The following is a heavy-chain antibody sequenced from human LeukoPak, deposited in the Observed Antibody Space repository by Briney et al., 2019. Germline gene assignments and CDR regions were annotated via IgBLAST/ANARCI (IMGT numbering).Heavy chain of an antibody. CDR1: GYTFTSYG. CDR2: ISGNNGNT. Sequence: ASLKVSCKASGYTFTSYGISWVRQAPGQGLEWMGWISGNNGNTNYAQKLQGRVTMTTDTSTSTAYVELRSLRSDGTALYYCARVRVNYVWGNYPVDYWGQGTLVTVSS. V-gene: IGHV1-18*01. J-gene: IGHJ4*02. D-gene: IGHD3-16*02. CDR3: ARVRVNYVWGNYPVDY.